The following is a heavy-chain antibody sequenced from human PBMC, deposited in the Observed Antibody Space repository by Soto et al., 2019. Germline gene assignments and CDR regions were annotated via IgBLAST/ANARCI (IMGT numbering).Heavy chain of an antibody. CDR2: IHYNGNT. CDR3: ASRGTTTDCSGGSCYARGFDY. J-gene: IGHJ4*02. V-gene: IGHV4-59*08. CDR1: GDSISSYS. D-gene: IGHD2-15*01. Sequence: PSETLSLTCTVSGDSISSYSWSWIRQPPGKGLEWIGNIHYNGNTKYSPSLKSRVTMSVDTSKNHFSLKLSSVTAADTAVYYCASRGTTTDCSGGSCYARGFDYWGQGTLVTVAS.